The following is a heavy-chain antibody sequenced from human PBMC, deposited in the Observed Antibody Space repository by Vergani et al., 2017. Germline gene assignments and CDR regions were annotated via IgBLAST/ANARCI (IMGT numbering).Heavy chain of an antibody. CDR1: GYTFTGYY. V-gene: IGHV1-69*09. CDR2: IIPILGIA. D-gene: IGHD2-15*01. CDR3: ARDRYCSGGSCYSWFDP. J-gene: IGHJ5*02. Sequence: QVQLVQSGAEVKKPGASVKVSCKASGYTFTGYYMHWVRQAPGQGLEWMGRIIPILGIANYAQKFQGRVTITADKSTSTAYMELSSLRSEDTAVYYCARDRYCSGGSCYSWFDPWGQGTLVTVSS.